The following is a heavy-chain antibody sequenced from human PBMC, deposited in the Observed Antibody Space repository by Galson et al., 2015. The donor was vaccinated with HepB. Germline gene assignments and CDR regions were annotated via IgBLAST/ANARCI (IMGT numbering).Heavy chain of an antibody. D-gene: IGHD6-6*01. J-gene: IGHJ4*02. CDR1: GYTFTSYG. Sequence: SVKVSCKASGYTFTSYGISWVRQAPGQGLEWMGWISAYNGNTNYALKFQGRVTITTDTSTSTVYMELRSLRSDDTAVYYCARARYSSSPPDYWGQGTLVTVSS. CDR2: ISAYNGNT. V-gene: IGHV1-18*01. CDR3: ARARYSSSPPDY.